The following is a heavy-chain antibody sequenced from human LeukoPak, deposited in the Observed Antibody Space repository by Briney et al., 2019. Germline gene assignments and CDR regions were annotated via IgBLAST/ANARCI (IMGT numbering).Heavy chain of an antibody. CDR1: GFTFSDYW. J-gene: IGHJ4*02. CDR2: MNEDGSTR. Sequence: GSLRLSCAASGFTFSDYWMHWVRQAPGKGLVWVSDMNEDGSTRRYAESVKGRFTTSRDNAKNTPYLQMNNLRAEDTAMYFCARGGVNPVDHWGQGTLVTVSS. V-gene: IGHV3-74*01. CDR3: ARGGVNPVDH. D-gene: IGHD1-14*01.